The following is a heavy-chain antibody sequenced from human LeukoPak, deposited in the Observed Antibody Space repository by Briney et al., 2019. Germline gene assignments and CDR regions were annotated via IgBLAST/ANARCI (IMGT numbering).Heavy chain of an antibody. CDR2: INHSGST. J-gene: IGHJ4*02. CDR3: ARAPLKGYPFDY. CDR1: GGSFSGYY. D-gene: IGHD5-18*01. Sequence: SETLSLTCAVYGGSFSGYYWSWIRQPPGKGLEWIGEINHSGSTNYNPSLKSRVTISVDTSKNQFSLKLSSVTAADTAVYYCARAPLKGYPFDYWGQGTLVTVSS. V-gene: IGHV4-34*01.